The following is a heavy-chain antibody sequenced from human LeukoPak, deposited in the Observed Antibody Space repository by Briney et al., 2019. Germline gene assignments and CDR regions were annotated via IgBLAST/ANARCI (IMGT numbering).Heavy chain of an antibody. D-gene: IGHD5-24*01. J-gene: IGHJ4*02. CDR2: IYYSGST. CDR1: GGSISSYY. Sequence: SETLSLTCTVSGGSISSYYWSWIRQPPGKGLEWIGYIYYSGSTNYNPSLKSRVTISVDTSKNQFSLKLSSVTAADTAVYYCARAGMATIPSWVYYFDYWGQGALVTVSS. CDR3: ARAGMATIPSWVYYFDY. V-gene: IGHV4-59*01.